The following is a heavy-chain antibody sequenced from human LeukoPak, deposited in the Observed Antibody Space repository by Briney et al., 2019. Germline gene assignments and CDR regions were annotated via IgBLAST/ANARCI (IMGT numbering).Heavy chain of an antibody. CDR3: ARCYGDCCPYYYMDV. Sequence: GGSLRLSCAASGFTFSSYSMNWVRQAPGKGLEWVSSISSSSSYIYYADSVKGRFTISRDNAKNSLYLQMNSLRAEDTAVYYCARCYGDCCPYYYMDVWGKGTTVTVSS. CDR1: GFTFSSYS. CDR2: ISSSSSYI. D-gene: IGHD4-17*01. J-gene: IGHJ6*03. V-gene: IGHV3-21*01.